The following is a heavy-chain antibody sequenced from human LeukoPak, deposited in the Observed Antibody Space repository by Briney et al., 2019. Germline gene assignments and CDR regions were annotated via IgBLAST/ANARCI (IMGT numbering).Heavy chain of an antibody. D-gene: IGHD4-17*01. J-gene: IGHJ4*02. CDR1: GFTFSSYG. V-gene: IGHV3-30*03. CDR2: ISYDGSNK. CDR3: ARVFDDYGDYGGIDY. Sequence: PGGSLRLSCAASGFTFSSYGMHWVRQAPGKGLEWVAVISYDGSNKYYADSVKGRFTISRDNSKNTLYLQMNSLRAEDTAVYYCARVFDDYGDYGGIDYWGQGTLVTVSS.